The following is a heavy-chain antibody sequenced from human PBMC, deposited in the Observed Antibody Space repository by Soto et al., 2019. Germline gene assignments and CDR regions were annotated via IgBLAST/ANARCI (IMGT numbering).Heavy chain of an antibody. J-gene: IGHJ4*02. CDR2: IDGSGRNT. D-gene: IGHD2-8*02. CDR3: AKDGGSVCSGGTCYFQAPDY. Sequence: PGGSLRLSCAASGFTFSSYAMSWVRQAPGKGLEWVSGIDGSGRNTYYADSVKGRFTISRDNSKNTLSVQMDSLRVGDTALYYCAKDGGSVCSGGTCYFQAPDYWGQGTLVTVPQ. V-gene: IGHV3-23*01. CDR1: GFTFSSYA.